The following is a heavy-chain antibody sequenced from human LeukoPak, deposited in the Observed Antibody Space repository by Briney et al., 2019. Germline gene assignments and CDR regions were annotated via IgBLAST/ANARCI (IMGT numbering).Heavy chain of an antibody. Sequence: GGSLRLSCAASGFTFDDYAMHWVRQAPGKGLEWVSLISGDGGSTYYADSVKGRFTISRDNSKNSLYLQMNSLRAEDTAVYYCARLSIAASATYYFDYWGQGTLVTVSS. V-gene: IGHV3-43*02. CDR3: ARLSIAASATYYFDY. CDR1: GFTFDDYA. CDR2: ISGDGGST. J-gene: IGHJ4*02. D-gene: IGHD6-6*01.